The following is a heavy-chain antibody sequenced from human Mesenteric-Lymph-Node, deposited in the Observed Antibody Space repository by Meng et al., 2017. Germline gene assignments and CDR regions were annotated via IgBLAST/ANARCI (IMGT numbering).Heavy chain of an antibody. CDR2: ISAYNGNT. D-gene: IGHD4-17*01. CDR1: GYTFTSYG. Sequence: ASVKVSCKASGYTFTSYGISWVRQAPGQGLEWMGWISAYNGNTNYAQKLQGRVTMTTDTSTSTAYMELSSLRSEDTAVYYCARGLAFDYGDYRSVGGAFDIWGQGTMVTVSS. J-gene: IGHJ3*02. V-gene: IGHV1-18*01. CDR3: ARGLAFDYGDYRSVGGAFDI.